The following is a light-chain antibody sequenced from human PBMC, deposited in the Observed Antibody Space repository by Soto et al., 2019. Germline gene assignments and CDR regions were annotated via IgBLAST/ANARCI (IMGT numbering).Light chain of an antibody. J-gene: IGKJ4*01. CDR2: EAA. V-gene: IGKV1-5*01. CDR1: QSIYKW. Sequence: DIPMTQSPSTLSASIGDTVTISCRASQSIYKWLAWYQQKPQKAPKVLIFEAAGLESGVSSRFRGSGSGTEFTLTISGLQPDDLATYYCQQYNSFPLTFLGGTTVEL. CDR3: QQYNSFPLT.